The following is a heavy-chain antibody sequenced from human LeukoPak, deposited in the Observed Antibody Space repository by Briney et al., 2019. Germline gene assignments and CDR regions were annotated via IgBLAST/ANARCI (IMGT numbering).Heavy chain of an antibody. D-gene: IGHD2-15*01. CDR3: ARGYCSGGSCYPFDY. CDR2: IIPIFGTA. V-gene: IGHV1-69*06. J-gene: IGHJ4*02. Sequence: GASVKVSCKASGGTFSSYAISWVRQAPGQGLEWMGGIIPIFGTANYAQKFQGRVTITADKSTSTAYMELSSLRSEDTAVYYCARGYCSGGSCYPFDYWGQVTLVTVSS. CDR1: GGTFSSYA.